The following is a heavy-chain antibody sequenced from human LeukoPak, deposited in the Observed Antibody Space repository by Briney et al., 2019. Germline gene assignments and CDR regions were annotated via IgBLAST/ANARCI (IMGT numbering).Heavy chain of an antibody. CDR1: GSTVSSNY. CDR3: LTGYNHAVDWFDP. V-gene: IGHV3-66*01. CDR2: IYSGGST. Sequence: PGGSLRLSCAASGSTVSSNYMSWVRQAPGKGLEWVSVIYSGGSTYYADSVKGRFTISRDNSKNTLYLQMNSLRAEDTAVYYCLTGYNHAVDWFDPWGQGTLVTVSS. D-gene: IGHD3-9*01. J-gene: IGHJ5*02.